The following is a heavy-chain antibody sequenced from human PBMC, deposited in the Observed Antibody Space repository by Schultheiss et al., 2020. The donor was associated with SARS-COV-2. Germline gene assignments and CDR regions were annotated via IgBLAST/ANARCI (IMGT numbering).Heavy chain of an antibody. D-gene: IGHD1-14*01. CDR3: ARTGGRY. CDR2: INHSGST. J-gene: IGHJ4*02. V-gene: IGHV4-34*01. CDR1: GGSISSYY. Sequence: GSLRLSCTVSGGSISSYYWSWIRQPPGKGLEWIGEINHSGSTNYNPSLKSRVTISVHTSKNQFSLKLSSVTAADTAVYYCARTGGRYWGQGTLVTVSS.